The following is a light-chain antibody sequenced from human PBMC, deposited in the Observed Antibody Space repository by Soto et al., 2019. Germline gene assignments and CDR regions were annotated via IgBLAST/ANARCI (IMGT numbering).Light chain of an antibody. Sequence: VLTQSPATLSLSPGERATLSCRASQTVSRYLAWYQQQPGQAPRLLIYYASNRATGIPARFSGSGSGTDYTLTISSLEPEDVAVYYCQQRSTWPLFTFGGGTKVEI. V-gene: IGKV3-11*01. J-gene: IGKJ4*01. CDR3: QQRSTWPLFT. CDR2: YAS. CDR1: QTVSRY.